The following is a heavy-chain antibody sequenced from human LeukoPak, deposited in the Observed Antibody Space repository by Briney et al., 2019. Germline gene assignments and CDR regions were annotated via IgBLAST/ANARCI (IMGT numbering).Heavy chain of an antibody. CDR3: ARVNSGYDYKGKWLQLPSSECDY. D-gene: IGHD5-12*01. CDR1: GYTFTNYG. J-gene: IGHJ4*02. CDR2: ISANSGKT. V-gene: IGHV1-18*01. Sequence: ASVKVSCKTSGYTFTNYGISWVRQAPGQGLEWMGWISANSGKTNYAQKLQGRAIMTTDISTSTAYMDLRSLRSDETAVYYCARVNSGYDYKGKWLQLPSSECDYRGQRTLVTVSS.